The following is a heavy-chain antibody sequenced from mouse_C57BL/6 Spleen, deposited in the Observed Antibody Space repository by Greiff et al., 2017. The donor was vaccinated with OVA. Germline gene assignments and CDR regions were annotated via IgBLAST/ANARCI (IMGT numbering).Heavy chain of an antibody. D-gene: IGHD1-1*01. CDR2: ISSGSSTI. Sequence: DVHLVESGGGLVKPGGSLKLSCAASGFTFSDYGMHWVRQAPEKGLEWVAYISSGSSTIYYADTVKGRFTITRDKATNTMFLQMTSLRSEDTAMYYCARRILRGYAMDYWGQGTSVTVSS. CDR3: ARRILRGYAMDY. J-gene: IGHJ4*01. V-gene: IGHV5-17*01. CDR1: GFTFSDYG.